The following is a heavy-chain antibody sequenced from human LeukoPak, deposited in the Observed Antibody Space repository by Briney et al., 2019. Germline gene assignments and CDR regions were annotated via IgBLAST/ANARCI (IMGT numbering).Heavy chain of an antibody. D-gene: IGHD3-22*01. CDR3: ARDRNYYDSSGYHRVDY. V-gene: IGHV3-30*03. CDR1: GFTFSYYG. Sequence: PGGSLRLSCAASGFTFSYYGMHWVRQAPGKGLEWVAVISYDGSNKYYADSVKGRFTISRDNSKNTLYLQMNSLRAEDTAVYYCARDRNYYDSSGYHRVDYWGQGTLVTVSS. J-gene: IGHJ4*02. CDR2: ISYDGSNK.